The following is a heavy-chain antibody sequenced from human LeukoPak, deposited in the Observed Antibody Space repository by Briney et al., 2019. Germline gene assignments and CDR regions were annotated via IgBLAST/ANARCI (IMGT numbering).Heavy chain of an antibody. V-gene: IGHV1-24*01. J-gene: IGHJ5*02. CDR2: FDPEDGET. CDR1: GYTFTGYY. CDR3: ATDGCSSTSCYGSWFDP. D-gene: IGHD2-2*01. Sequence: ASVKVSCKASGYTFTGYYMHWVRQAPGKGLEWMGSFDPEDGETIYAQKFQGRVTMTEDTSPDTAYMELSSLRSEDTAVYYCATDGCSSTSCYGSWFDPWGQGTLVTVSS.